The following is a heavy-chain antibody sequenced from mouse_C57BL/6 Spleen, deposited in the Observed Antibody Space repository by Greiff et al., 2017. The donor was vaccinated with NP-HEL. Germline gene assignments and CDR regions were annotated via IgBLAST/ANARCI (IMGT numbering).Heavy chain of an antibody. V-gene: IGHV3-6*01. D-gene: IGHD2-1*01. J-gene: IGHJ1*03. CDR2: ISYDGSN. Sequence: EVQLQESGPGLVKPSQSLSLTCSVTGYSITSGYYWNWIRQFPGNKLEWMGYISYDGSNNYNPSLKNRISITRDTSKNQFFLKLNSVTTEDTATYYCARSHYGNYHYWYFDVWGTGTTVTVSS. CDR3: ARSHYGNYHYWYFDV. CDR1: GYSITSGYY.